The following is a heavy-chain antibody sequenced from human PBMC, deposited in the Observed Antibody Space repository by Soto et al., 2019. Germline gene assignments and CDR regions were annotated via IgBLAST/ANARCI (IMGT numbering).Heavy chain of an antibody. J-gene: IGHJ4*02. V-gene: IGHV3-23*01. D-gene: IGHD3-10*01. Sequence: GGSLRLSCAASGFTFKNYAMSWVRQAPGKGLEWVSGISSSGGSTFYADSVRGRFTISRDNSKNTLYLQLNSLRADDTAIYYCAKKVNSGPGSQYFDYWGQGTLVTVSS. CDR3: AKKVNSGPGSQYFDY. CDR2: ISSSGGST. CDR1: GFTFKNYA.